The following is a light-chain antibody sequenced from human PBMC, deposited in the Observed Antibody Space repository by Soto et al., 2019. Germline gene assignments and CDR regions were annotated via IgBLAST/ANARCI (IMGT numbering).Light chain of an antibody. CDR3: QQYGSSSYT. J-gene: IGKJ2*01. V-gene: IGKV3-20*01. CDR2: GAS. Sequence: EIVLTQSPGTLSLSPGERATLSCRASQSVSSSYLAWYQQKPGQAPRLLIYGASSRATGIPDRFSGSGSGTGFTLTISRLEPEGFAVYYCQQYGSSSYTFGQGTKLEIK. CDR1: QSVSSSY.